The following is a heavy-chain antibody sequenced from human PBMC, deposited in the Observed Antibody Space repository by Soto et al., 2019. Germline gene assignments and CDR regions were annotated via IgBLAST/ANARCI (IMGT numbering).Heavy chain of an antibody. CDR3: ARDRDYYYEVGGYPVFSY. V-gene: IGHV4-61*08. D-gene: IGHD3-22*01. Sequence: QLQLQESGPGLVKPSETLSLTCIVSGGSVSSGGHYWSWIRQPPGKGLEWIGYIYNRGSANYNPSLNRRVXXXLXXSKNQFSLRLSSVTAADTAVYYCARDRDYYYEVGGYPVFSYWGQGTLVTVSS. CDR2: IYNRGSA. CDR1: GGSVSSGGHY. J-gene: IGHJ4*02.